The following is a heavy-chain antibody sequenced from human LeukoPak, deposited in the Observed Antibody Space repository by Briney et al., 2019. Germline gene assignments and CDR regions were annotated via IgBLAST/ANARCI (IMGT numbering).Heavy chain of an antibody. V-gene: IGHV7-4-1*02. J-gene: IGHJ6*03. CDR3: ARALAVGGSYYYYMDV. CDR2: INTNTGNP. CDR1: GYTFTSYA. Sequence: ASVKVSCKASGYTFTSYAMNWVRQAPGQGLEWMGWINTNTGNPTYAQGFTGRFVFSLDTSVSTAYLQISSLKAEDTAVYYCARALAVGGSYYYYMDVWGKGTTVTVSS. D-gene: IGHD6-19*01.